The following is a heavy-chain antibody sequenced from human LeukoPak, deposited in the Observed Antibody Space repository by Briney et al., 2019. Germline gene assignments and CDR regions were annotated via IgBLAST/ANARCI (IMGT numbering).Heavy chain of an antibody. CDR1: GGSISSYF. Sequence: PETLSLTCTVSGGSISSYFWSWIRQPPGKGLEWIGYIYYSGSTNYNPSLKSRVTMSVDTSKNQFSLKLSSVTAADTAVYYCARIDRAVAGTIDYWGQGTLVTVSS. J-gene: IGHJ4*02. V-gene: IGHV4-59*08. D-gene: IGHD6-19*01. CDR3: ARIDRAVAGTIDY. CDR2: IYYSGST.